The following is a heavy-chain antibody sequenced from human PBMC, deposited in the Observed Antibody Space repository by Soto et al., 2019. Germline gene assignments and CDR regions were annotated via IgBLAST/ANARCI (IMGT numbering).Heavy chain of an antibody. CDR3: ARPRYDSTGTPFDH. J-gene: IGHJ4*02. Sequence: GGSLRLSCEASGFTFDSYWIHWVRQVPGKGLVWVSGINTDGGSTDYADSVKGRFIISRDNAKNTLYLQMNSLRAEDTAVYYCARPRYDSTGTPFDHWGLGTLVTVSS. CDR1: GFTFDSYW. D-gene: IGHD3-22*01. CDR2: INTDGGST. V-gene: IGHV3-74*01.